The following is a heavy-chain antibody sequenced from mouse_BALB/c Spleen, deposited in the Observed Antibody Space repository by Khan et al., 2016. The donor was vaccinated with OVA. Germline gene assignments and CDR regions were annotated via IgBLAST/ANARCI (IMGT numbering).Heavy chain of an antibody. CDR3: AREWAAWFPY. V-gene: IGHV1-77*01. Sequence: VELVESGAELARPGASVKLSCKASGYTFTDYYINWMRQRTGQGLEWIGEIYPGSDNTNYNEKFKDKATLTADKSSSTAYMQLSSLTSEDSAVYFCAREWAAWFPYWGQGTLVTVSA. CDR2: IYPGSDNT. J-gene: IGHJ3*01. CDR1: GYTFTDYY.